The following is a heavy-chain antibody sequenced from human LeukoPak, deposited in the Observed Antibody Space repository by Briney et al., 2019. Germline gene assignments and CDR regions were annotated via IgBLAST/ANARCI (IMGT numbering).Heavy chain of an antibody. V-gene: IGHV3-30*02. D-gene: IGHD3-22*01. CDR1: GFTFSSYG. J-gene: IGHJ4*02. Sequence: PGGSLRLSCAASGFTFSSYGMHWVRQAPGKGLEWVAFIRYDGSNKYYADSVKGRFTISRDNSKNTLYLQMNSLRAEDTAVYYCAKGSEQYYYDSSGQPGFDYWGQGTLVTVSS. CDR3: AKGSEQYYYDSSGQPGFDY. CDR2: IRYDGSNK.